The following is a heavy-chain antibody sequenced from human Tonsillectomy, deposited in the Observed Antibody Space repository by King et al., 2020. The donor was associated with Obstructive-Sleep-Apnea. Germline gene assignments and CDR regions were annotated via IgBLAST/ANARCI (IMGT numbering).Heavy chain of an antibody. CDR1: GFTFSSYG. V-gene: IGHV3-33*01. CDR3: SRSLVVTLDY. D-gene: IGHD4-23*01. CDR2: IWDDGNNK. Sequence: VQLVESGGGVVQPGRSLRLSCAASGFTFSSYGMHWVRQAPGKGLEWVAVIWDDGNNKSYADSVKGRFTISRDNSKNTLYLQMNSLRAEDTAVYYCSRSLVVTLDYWGQGTLVTVS. J-gene: IGHJ4*02.